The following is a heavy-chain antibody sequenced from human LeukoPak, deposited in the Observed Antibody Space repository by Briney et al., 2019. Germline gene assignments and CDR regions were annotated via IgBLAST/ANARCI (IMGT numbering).Heavy chain of an antibody. CDR3: ARDQGYRYGYGDFDY. CDR1: GDTFRSYA. CDR2: IIPIFGTA. D-gene: IGHD5-18*01. J-gene: IGHJ4*02. V-gene: IGHV1-69*01. Sequence: ASVKVSCKASGDTFRSYAISWVRQAPGQGLEWMGGIIPIFGTANYAQKFQGRVTITADESTSTAYMELSSLRSEDTAVYYCARDQGYRYGYGDFDYWGQGTLVTVSS.